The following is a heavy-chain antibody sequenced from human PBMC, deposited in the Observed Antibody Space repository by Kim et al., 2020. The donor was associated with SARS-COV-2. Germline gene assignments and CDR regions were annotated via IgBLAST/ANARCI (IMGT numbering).Heavy chain of an antibody. V-gene: IGHV3-64D*06. J-gene: IGHJ6*02. D-gene: IGHD3-10*01. Sequence: ADTEKDRFTISRDYSKNPLYLQMSSLRAEDTAVYYCVKAFGVALYNGMDVWGQGTTVTVSS. CDR3: VKAFGVALYNGMDV.